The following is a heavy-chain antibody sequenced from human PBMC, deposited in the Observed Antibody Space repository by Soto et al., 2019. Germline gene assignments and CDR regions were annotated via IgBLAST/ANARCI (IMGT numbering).Heavy chain of an antibody. J-gene: IGHJ4*01. V-gene: IGHV4-59*08. CDR3: ARHGAIYSNSWYDFDY. D-gene: IGHD5-18*01. CDR1: GGSLSSYY. CDR2: MYNSGSA. Sequence: ETLSLTCTVSGGSLSSYYWSWIRQPPGKGLEWVGYMYNSGSANYNPSLKSRVTISVDMSQNQFSLKLTSVTAADTAVYYCARHGAIYSNSWYDFDYWGHGTLVTVS.